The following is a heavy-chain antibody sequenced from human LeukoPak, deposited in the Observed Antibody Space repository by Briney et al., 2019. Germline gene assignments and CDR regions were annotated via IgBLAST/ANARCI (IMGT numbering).Heavy chain of an antibody. CDR3: ARRNDYGGNFDY. V-gene: IGHV4-39*01. D-gene: IGHD4-23*01. CDR2: IYYSGST. J-gene: IGHJ4*02. CDR1: GGSISSSSYY. Sequence: SETLSLTCTVSGGSISSSSYYWGWLRQPPGKGLEWIGSIYYSGSTYYNPSLKSRVTISVDTSKNQFSLKLSSVTAADTAVYYCARRNDYGGNFDYWGQGTLVTVSS.